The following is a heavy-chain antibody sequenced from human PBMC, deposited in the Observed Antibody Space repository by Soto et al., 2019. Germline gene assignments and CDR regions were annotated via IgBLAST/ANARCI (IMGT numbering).Heavy chain of an antibody. CDR1: GDSVSSNSAA. D-gene: IGHD1-26*01. Sequence: SQTLSLTCAISGDSVSSNSAAWNWIRQSPSRGLEWLGRTYYRSKWYNDYAVSVKSRITINPDTSKNQFSLQLNSVTPEDTAVYYCARDEGNSGSYSLLGYYYYRMAVWGQGTTVPVS. CDR2: TYYRSKWYN. CDR3: ARDEGNSGSYSLLGYYYYRMAV. J-gene: IGHJ6*02. V-gene: IGHV6-1*01.